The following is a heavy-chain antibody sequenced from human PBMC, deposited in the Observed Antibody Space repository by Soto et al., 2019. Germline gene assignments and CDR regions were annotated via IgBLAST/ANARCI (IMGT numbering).Heavy chain of an antibody. CDR1: GFTFSSYW. D-gene: IGHD1-26*01. CDR2: INSDGSST. Sequence: GWSLRLSCAASGFTFSSYWMHWVRQAPGKGLVWVSRINSDGSSTSYADSVKGRFTISRDNAKNTLYLQMNSLRAEDTAVYYCARARSGRDAFDIWGQGTMVTVSS. J-gene: IGHJ3*02. V-gene: IGHV3-74*01. CDR3: ARARSGRDAFDI.